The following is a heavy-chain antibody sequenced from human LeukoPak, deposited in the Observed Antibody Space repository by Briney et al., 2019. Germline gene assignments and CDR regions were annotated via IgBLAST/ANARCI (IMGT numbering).Heavy chain of an antibody. J-gene: IGHJ6*02. CDR1: GFTFSSYA. V-gene: IGHV3-23*01. D-gene: IGHD6-19*01. CDR3: ARPIAVAATYYGMDV. CDR2: ISGSGGST. Sequence: PGGSLRLSCAASGFTFSSYAMSWVRQAPGKGLEWVSAISGSGGSTYYADSVKGRFTISRDNSKNTLYLQMNSLRAEDTAVYYCARPIAVAATYYGMDVWGQGTTVTVSS.